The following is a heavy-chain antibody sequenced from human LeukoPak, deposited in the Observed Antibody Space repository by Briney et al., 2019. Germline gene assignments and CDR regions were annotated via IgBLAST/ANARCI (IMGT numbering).Heavy chain of an antibody. CDR3: ARGHVAGSDRHWDY. Sequence: GGSLRLSXAASGFTLGTYWMSWVRQAPGKGLEWVATIRQDGSERFYVDSVKGRFTVSRDNAKNTLYLQMNSLRAEDTAVYYCARGHVAGSDRHWDYWGQGTLATVSS. D-gene: IGHD3-10*01. CDR2: IRQDGSER. V-gene: IGHV3-7*01. CDR1: GFTLGTYW. J-gene: IGHJ4*02.